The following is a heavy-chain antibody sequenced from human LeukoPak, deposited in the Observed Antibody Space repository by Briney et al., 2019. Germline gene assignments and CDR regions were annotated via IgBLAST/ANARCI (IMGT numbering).Heavy chain of an antibody. Sequence: GGSLRLSCAASGFTFSSYSMNWVRQAPGKGLEWVSSISSSSSYIYYADSVKGRFTTSRDNAENSLYLQMNSLRAEDTAVYYCARGALQQLVLRNAFDIWGQGTMVTVSS. CDR2: ISSSSSYI. D-gene: IGHD6-6*01. J-gene: IGHJ3*02. CDR3: ARGALQQLVLRNAFDI. CDR1: GFTFSSYS. V-gene: IGHV3-21*01.